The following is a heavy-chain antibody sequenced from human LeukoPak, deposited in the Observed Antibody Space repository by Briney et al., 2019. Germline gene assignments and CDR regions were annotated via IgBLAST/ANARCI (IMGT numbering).Heavy chain of an antibody. J-gene: IGHJ6*03. CDR3: ARGRTTVTNNYHYYYYMDV. CDR2: INHSGST. Sequence: SKTLSLTCAVYGGSFSGYYWSWIRQPPGKGLEWIGEINHSGSTNYNPSLKSRVTISVDTSKNQFSLKLSSVTAADTAVYYCARGRTTVTNNYHYYYYMDVWGKGTTVTVSS. V-gene: IGHV4-34*01. CDR1: GGSFSGYY. D-gene: IGHD4-17*01.